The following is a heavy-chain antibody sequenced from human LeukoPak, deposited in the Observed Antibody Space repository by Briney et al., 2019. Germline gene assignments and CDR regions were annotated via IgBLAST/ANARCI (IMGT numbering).Heavy chain of an antibody. V-gene: IGHV4-59*12. CDR3: AREEAAAGEYYFDY. D-gene: IGHD6-13*01. Sequence: SETLSLTCTVSGGSISSYYWSWIRQPPGKGLEWIGYIYYSGSTNYNPSLKSRVTISVDTSKNQFSLKLSSVTAADTAVYYCAREEAAAGEYYFDYWGQGTLVTVSS. J-gene: IGHJ4*02. CDR1: GGSISSYY. CDR2: IYYSGST.